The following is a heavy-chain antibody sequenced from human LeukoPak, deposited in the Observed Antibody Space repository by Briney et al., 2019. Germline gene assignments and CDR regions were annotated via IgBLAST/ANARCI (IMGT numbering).Heavy chain of an antibody. CDR1: GGSISSSSYY. Sequence: SETLSLTCTVSGGSISSSSYYWGWIRQPPGKGLEWIGSIYYSGSTYYNPSLKSRVTISVDTSKNQFPLKLSSVTAADTAVYYCARLQYLLTRQFDYWGQGTLVTVSS. J-gene: IGHJ4*02. V-gene: IGHV4-39*01. CDR2: IYYSGST. D-gene: IGHD4-11*01. CDR3: ARLQYLLTRQFDY.